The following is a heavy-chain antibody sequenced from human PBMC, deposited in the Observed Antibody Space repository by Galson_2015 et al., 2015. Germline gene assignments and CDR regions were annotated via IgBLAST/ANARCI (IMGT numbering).Heavy chain of an antibody. J-gene: IGHJ4*02. V-gene: IGHV3-53*01. Sequence: SLRLSCAASGFTVSSNYMSWVRQAPGKGLEWVSVIYSGGSTYYADSVKGRFTISRDNSKNTLYLQMNSLRAEDTAVYYCAKDHSSGPNGYFDYWGQGTLVTVSS. CDR3: AKDHSSGPNGYFDY. CDR1: GFTVSSNY. D-gene: IGHD6-19*01. CDR2: IYSGGST.